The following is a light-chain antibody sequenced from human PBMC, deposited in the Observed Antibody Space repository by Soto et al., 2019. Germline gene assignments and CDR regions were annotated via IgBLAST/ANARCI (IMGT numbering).Light chain of an antibody. CDR3: GTWDISLDTVV. J-gene: IGLJ2*01. Sequence: QSVLTQPPSVSAAPGQKVTISCSGSSSNIGGNYVSWYQVLPRTAPKLXIYXXKXXXXXIPDRFSGXKSGTSAXLGITELXXXXXXXXYCGTWDISLDTVVFGGGTKVTVL. CDR1: SSNIGGNY. V-gene: IGLV1-51*01. CDR2: XXK.